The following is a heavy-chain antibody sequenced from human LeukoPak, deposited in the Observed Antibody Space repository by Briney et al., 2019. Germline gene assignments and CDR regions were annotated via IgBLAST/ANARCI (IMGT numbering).Heavy chain of an antibody. Sequence: GGSLRLSCAASGFTFSSYTMNWVRQAPGKGLEWVSSISTSSSYIYYADSVKGRFTISRDNAKNSLYLQMNSLRAEDTAVYYCARDLRYYDSSGSEGHDAFDIWGQGTMVTVSS. J-gene: IGHJ3*02. D-gene: IGHD3-22*01. V-gene: IGHV3-21*01. CDR1: GFTFSSYT. CDR3: ARDLRYYDSSGSEGHDAFDI. CDR2: ISTSSSYI.